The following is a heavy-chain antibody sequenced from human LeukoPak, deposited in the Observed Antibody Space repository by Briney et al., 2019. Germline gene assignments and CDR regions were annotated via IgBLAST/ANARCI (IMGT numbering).Heavy chain of an antibody. D-gene: IGHD3-3*01. J-gene: IGHJ4*02. V-gene: IGHV3-23*01. CDR3: AKVISYDFWSGYFSFDY. CDR1: GFTFSSYA. Sequence: GGSLRLSCAASGFTFSSYAMSWVRQAPGKGLEWVSAISGSGDSTYYADSVKGRFTVSRDNSKSTLYLQMNSLRAEDTAVYYCAKVISYDFWSGYFSFDYWGQGTLVTVSS. CDR2: ISGSGDST.